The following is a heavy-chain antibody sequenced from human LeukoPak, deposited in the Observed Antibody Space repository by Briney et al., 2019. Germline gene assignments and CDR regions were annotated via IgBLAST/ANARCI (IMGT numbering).Heavy chain of an antibody. J-gene: IGHJ4*02. CDR2: IISDGSST. Sequence: PGGSLRLSCAASGFAFSNYWMHWVRQTPGKGLVWVSRIISDGSSTSYADSVKGRFTISRDNAKNTLYLQMNSLIAEDTAVYYCARDGSLPDYWGQGTLVTVSS. CDR1: GFAFSNYW. V-gene: IGHV3-74*01. CDR3: ARDGSLPDY.